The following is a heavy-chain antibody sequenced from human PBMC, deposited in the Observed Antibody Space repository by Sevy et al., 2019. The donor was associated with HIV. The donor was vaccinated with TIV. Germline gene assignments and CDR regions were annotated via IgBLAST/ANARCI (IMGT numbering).Heavy chain of an antibody. Sequence: SETLSLTCSVSGDSISSYGHFWGWIRQRPGKGLEWIRDISYSGATNYHPSLRSRVTISVDTSKNQFYLKLTSVTAADTAVYYCAKIFDHWGQGTLVTVSS. CDR3: AKIFDH. CDR2: ISYSGAT. V-gene: IGHV4-39*01. CDR1: GDSISSYGHF. J-gene: IGHJ5*02.